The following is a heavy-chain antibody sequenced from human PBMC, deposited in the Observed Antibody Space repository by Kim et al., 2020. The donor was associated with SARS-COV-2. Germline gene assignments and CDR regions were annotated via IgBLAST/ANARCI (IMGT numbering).Heavy chain of an antibody. D-gene: IGHD4-17*01. J-gene: IGHJ1*01. CDR1: GFTFSSYA. V-gene: IGHV3-30-3*01. Sequence: GGSLRLSCAASGFTFSSYAMHWVRQAPGKGLEWVAVISYDGSNKYYADSVKGRFTISRDNSKNTLYLQMNSLRAEDTAVYYCARDPIRYDYGDYGGLSGPSAYFQHWGQGTLVTVSS. CDR2: ISYDGSNK. CDR3: ARDPIRYDYGDYGGLSGPSAYFQH.